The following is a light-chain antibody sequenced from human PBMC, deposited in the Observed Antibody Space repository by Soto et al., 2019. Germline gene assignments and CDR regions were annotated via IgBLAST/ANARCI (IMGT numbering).Light chain of an antibody. CDR3: QQTRSFPLT. CDR1: QDISNY. Sequence: DIQMTQSPSSLSASVGDRVTITCQASQDISNYLNWYQQKPGKAPKLLIYDASNLETGVPSRFSGSGSGTDFTFTITSLQPDDAAVYYCQQTRSFPLTFGGGTKVEI. J-gene: IGKJ4*01. V-gene: IGKV1-33*01. CDR2: DAS.